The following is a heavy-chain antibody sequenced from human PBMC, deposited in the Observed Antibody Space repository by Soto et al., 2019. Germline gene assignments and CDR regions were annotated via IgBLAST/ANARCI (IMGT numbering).Heavy chain of an antibody. CDR1: GFTFSSYA. J-gene: IGHJ4*02. CDR2: ISGSGGST. D-gene: IGHD6-19*01. V-gene: IGHV3-23*01. Sequence: VGSLRLSCAASGFTFSSYAMSWVRQAPGKGLEWVSAISGSGGSTYYADSVKGRFTISRDNSKNTLYLQMNSLRAEDTAVYYCAKDRSGWYGESDYWGQGTLVTVSS. CDR3: AKDRSGWYGESDY.